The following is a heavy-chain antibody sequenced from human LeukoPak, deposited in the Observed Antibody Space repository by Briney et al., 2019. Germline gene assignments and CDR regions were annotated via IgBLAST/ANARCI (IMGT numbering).Heavy chain of an antibody. CDR3: AIGRGGQQLGDY. V-gene: IGHV5-51*01. J-gene: IGHJ4*02. Sequence: GESLKISCKHSEYSFPNYCIGWVRQMPGESLEWMGIIYPDDSDTRYSPSFQCQVTISADRSISTAYLQWSSLKASDTAMYYCAIGRGGQQLGDYWGQGTLVTVSS. CDR1: EYSFPNYC. CDR2: IYPDDSDT. D-gene: IGHD6-13*01.